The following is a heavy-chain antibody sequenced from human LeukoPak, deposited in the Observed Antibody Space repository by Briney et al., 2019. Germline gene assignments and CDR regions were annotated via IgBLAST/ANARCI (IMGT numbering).Heavy chain of an antibody. CDR2: INHSGST. D-gene: IGHD4-11*01. CDR1: GGSFSGYY. J-gene: IGHJ6*02. CDR3: ARGLKIYIPGYSNGYYYYGMDV. Sequence: SETLSLTCAVYGGSFSGYYWSWIRQPPGKGLEWIGEINHSGSTNYNPSLKNRVTISVDTSKNQFSLKLSSVTAADTAVYYCARGLKIYIPGYSNGYYYYGMDVWGQGTTVTVSS. V-gene: IGHV4-34*01.